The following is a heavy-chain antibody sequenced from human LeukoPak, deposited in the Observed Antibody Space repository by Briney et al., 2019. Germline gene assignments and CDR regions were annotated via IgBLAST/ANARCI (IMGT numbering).Heavy chain of an antibody. Sequence: ASVKVSCKASGGTFSSYAISWVRQAPGQGLEWMGGIIPIFGTANYAQKFQGRVTITTDESTSTAYMELSSLRSEDTAVYYCASGYCSSTSCSTFDYWGQGTLVTVSS. J-gene: IGHJ4*02. V-gene: IGHV1-69*05. CDR1: GGTFSSYA. CDR2: IIPIFGTA. CDR3: ASGYCSSTSCSTFDY. D-gene: IGHD2-2*02.